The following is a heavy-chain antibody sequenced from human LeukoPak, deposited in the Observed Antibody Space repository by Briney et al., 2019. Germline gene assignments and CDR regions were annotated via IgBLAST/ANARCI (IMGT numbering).Heavy chain of an antibody. V-gene: IGHV4-39*07. D-gene: IGHD2-15*01. CDR1: GGSISSSSYY. CDR2: IYDSGST. CDR3: ARVRSGGSWYFDY. Sequence: PSETLSLTCTVSGGSISSSSYYWGWIRQPPGKGLEWIGSIYDSGSTYYNPSLKSRVTISVDTSKNQFSLKLSSVTAADTAVYYCARVRSGGSWYFDYWGQGTLVTVSS. J-gene: IGHJ4*02.